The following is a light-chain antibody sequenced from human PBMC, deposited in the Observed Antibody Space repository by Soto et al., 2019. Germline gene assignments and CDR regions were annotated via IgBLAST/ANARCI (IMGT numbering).Light chain of an antibody. CDR2: NTS. J-gene: IGKJ1*01. V-gene: IGKV3-20*01. Sequence: EIVLTQSPGTLSLSPGERATLSCRAGQGLRSTFLGWYQQRHGQAPRLLIYNTSDRATGIPDRFSGSGSGTDFTLTISRLEPEDFGVYYCQQYSSAPAWTFGQGTKVEI. CDR1: QGLRSTF. CDR3: QQYSSAPAWT.